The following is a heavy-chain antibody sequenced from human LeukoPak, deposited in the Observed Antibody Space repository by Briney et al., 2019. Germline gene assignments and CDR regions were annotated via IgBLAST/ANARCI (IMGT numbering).Heavy chain of an antibody. CDR1: GGSVSSSSYY. D-gene: IGHD3-3*01. V-gene: IGHV4-39*01. Sequence: PSETLSLTCTVSGGSVSSSSYYWGWIRQPPGKGLEWIGSIYYSGSTYYNPSLKSRVTISVDTSKNQFSLKLSSVTAADTAVYYCARHYYDFWSGSYWYFDLWSRGTLVTVSS. CDR2: IYYSGST. CDR3: ARHYYDFWSGSYWYFDL. J-gene: IGHJ2*01.